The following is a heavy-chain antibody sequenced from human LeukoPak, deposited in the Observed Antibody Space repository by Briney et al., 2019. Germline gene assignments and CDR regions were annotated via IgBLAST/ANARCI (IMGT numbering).Heavy chain of an antibody. CDR1: GGSISSSSYY. J-gene: IGHJ4*02. D-gene: IGHD1-1*01. Sequence: PSETPSLTCTVSGGSISSSSYYWGWIRQPPGKGLEWIGEIGHNGTTNYNPSLKGRVTISVDTSKNQFSLRLTSVTAADTAVYYCARPSGGTPFKRFDYWGQGTLVTVSS. CDR2: IGHNGTT. V-gene: IGHV4-39*07. CDR3: ARPSGGTPFKRFDY.